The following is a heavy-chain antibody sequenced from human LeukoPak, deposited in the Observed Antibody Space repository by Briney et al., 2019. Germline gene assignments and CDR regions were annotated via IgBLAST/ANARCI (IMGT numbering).Heavy chain of an antibody. J-gene: IGHJ4*02. CDR2: IYHSGST. CDR1: GYSISSGYY. D-gene: IGHD3-10*01. Sequence: SETLSLTCTVSGYSISSGYYWGWIRQPPGKGLEWIGSIYHSGSTYYNPSLKSRVTISVDTSKNQFSLKLSSVTAADTAVYYCASNVLLWFGEFIASFDYWGQGTLVTVSS. V-gene: IGHV4-38-2*02. CDR3: ASNVLLWFGEFIASFDY.